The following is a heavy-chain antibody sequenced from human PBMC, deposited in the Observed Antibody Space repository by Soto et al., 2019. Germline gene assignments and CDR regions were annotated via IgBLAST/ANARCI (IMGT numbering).Heavy chain of an antibody. CDR3: ARVSASCSGGSCYSGPFDY. V-gene: IGHV4-34*01. J-gene: IGHJ4*02. Sequence: SETLSLTCAVYGGSFSGYYWSWIRQPPGKGLEWIGEINHSGSTNYNPSLKSRVTISVDTSKNQFSLKLSSVTAADTAVYYCARVSASCSGGSCYSGPFDYWGQGTLVTVSS. D-gene: IGHD2-15*01. CDR1: GGSFSGYY. CDR2: INHSGST.